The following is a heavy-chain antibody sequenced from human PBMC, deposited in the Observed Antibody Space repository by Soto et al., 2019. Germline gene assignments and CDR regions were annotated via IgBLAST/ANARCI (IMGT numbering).Heavy chain of an antibody. CDR3: AREVGGGRQYYFDS. Sequence: RASVKVSCKASGYTFTGYYIHWVRQAPGQGLEWMGWTNPSNGGTNYAQKFQGRVTMTRDTSLSIGYMELTTLRSDDTAVFYCAREVGGGRQYYFDSWGLGTLVTVSS. V-gene: IGHV1-2*02. D-gene: IGHD3-16*01. J-gene: IGHJ4*02. CDR2: TNPSNGGT. CDR1: GYTFTGYY.